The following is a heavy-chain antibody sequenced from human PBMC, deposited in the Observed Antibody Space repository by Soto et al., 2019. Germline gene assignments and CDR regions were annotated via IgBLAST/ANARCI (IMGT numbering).Heavy chain of an antibody. Sequence: ASVKVSCKASGYTFTDYYMHLVRQAPGQELGWMGWINAYNGGTNYAQKLQGRVTMTTDTSTSTAYMELRSLRSDDTAVYYCARVDTAMVTRRYSDYWGQGTLVTVSS. D-gene: IGHD5-18*01. CDR3: ARVDTAMVTRRYSDY. CDR2: INAYNGGT. CDR1: GYTFTDYY. J-gene: IGHJ4*02. V-gene: IGHV1-18*04.